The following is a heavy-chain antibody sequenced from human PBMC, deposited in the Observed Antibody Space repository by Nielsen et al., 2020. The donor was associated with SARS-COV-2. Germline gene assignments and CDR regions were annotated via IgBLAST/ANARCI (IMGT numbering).Heavy chain of an antibody. J-gene: IGHJ3*01. Sequence: GESRKISCAASGFTSSRTWMSWVRQVPGKGLEWVADINPDGSEKSYVDSVKGRFTISRDNAKNSMSLQMNSLRVEDTAVYYCARDWSRAADVWGQGTMVTVSS. CDR1: GFTSSRTW. CDR3: ARDWSRAADV. CDR2: INPDGSEK. D-gene: IGHD2-15*01. V-gene: IGHV3-7*01.